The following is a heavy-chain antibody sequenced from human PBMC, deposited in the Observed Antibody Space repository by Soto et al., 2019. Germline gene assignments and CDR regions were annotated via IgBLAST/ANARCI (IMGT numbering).Heavy chain of an antibody. CDR3: ATAGNYDSSGRDF. D-gene: IGHD3-22*01. V-gene: IGHV1-18*04. Sequence: GASVKVSCNAFCFIFNNYAISWVRQSPGQGLEWMGWISANSGNTNYAQKLQGRVTMTTDTSTSTAYMELRSLRSDDTAVYYCATAGNYDSSGRDFWGQGTLVTVSS. CDR2: ISANSGNT. J-gene: IGHJ4*02. CDR1: CFIFNNYA.